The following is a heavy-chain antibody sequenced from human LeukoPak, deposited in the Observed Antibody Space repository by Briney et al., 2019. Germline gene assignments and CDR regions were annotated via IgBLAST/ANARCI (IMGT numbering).Heavy chain of an antibody. CDR2: ISSSGSTI. J-gene: IGHJ4*02. Sequence: SGGSLRLSCAASGFTFSSYEMSWIRQAPGKGLEWVSYISSSGSTIYYADSVKGRFTISRDNAKNSLYLQMNSLRAEDTAVYYCARDSFIAARGLFYWGQGTLVTVSS. V-gene: IGHV3-48*03. CDR3: ARDSFIAARGLFY. CDR1: GFTFSSYE. D-gene: IGHD6-6*01.